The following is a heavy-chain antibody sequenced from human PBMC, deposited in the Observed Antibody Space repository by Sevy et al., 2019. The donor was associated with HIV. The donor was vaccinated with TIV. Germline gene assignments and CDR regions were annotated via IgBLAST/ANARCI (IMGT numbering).Heavy chain of an antibody. CDR2: ISNSGANT. CDR1: GFTFANYG. J-gene: IGHJ4*02. D-gene: IGHD6-19*01. V-gene: IGHV3-23*01. CDR3: AKEWTLLSDWYGEYDY. Sequence: GGSLRLSCSASGFTFANYGMHWVRQAPGKGLEWVSGISNSGANTYYADSVRGRFTVSRDNSKNTVYLQLNSLRAEDTAIYYCAKEWTLLSDWYGEYDYWGQGTLVTVSS.